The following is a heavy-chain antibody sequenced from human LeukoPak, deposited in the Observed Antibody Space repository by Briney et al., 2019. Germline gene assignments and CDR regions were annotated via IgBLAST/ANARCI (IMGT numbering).Heavy chain of an antibody. CDR3: ARDNNCGFDY. D-gene: IGHD1-1*01. CDR1: GFIFSDYS. CDR2: IRGSRSGLGSGM. Sequence: PWGSLRLSCAASGFIFSDYSMNWVRQAPGQGLEWISNIRGSRSGLGSGMYYADSVRGRFTISRDDAKNSLYLQVSSLRAEDTAFYYCARDNNCGFDYWGQGALVTVSS. J-gene: IGHJ4*02. V-gene: IGHV3-48*04.